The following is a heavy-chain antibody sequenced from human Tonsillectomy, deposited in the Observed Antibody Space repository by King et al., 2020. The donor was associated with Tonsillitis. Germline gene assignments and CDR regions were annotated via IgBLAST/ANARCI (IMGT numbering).Heavy chain of an antibody. CDR1: GYTFTSYG. D-gene: IGHD2-2*01. CDR2: ISGYNGNT. J-gene: IGHJ5*02. CDR3: ARGGFCSSTSCPARFDP. V-gene: IGHV1-18*01. Sequence: QLVQSGAEVKKPGASVKVSCKASGYTFTSYGISWVRQAPGQGLEWMGWISGYNGNTNYAQKFQGRVTMTTDTSTNTAYMELRSLRSDDTAVYYCARGGFCSSTSCPARFDPWGQGTLVTVSS.